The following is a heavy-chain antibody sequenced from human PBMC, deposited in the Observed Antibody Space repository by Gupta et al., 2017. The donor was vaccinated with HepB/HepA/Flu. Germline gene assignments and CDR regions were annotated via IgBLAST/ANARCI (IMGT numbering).Heavy chain of an antibody. CDR2: IYDSGST. J-gene: IGHJ2*01. Sequence: QVQLQESGPGLVTPSQTLSLTCTVSGGSLSSGGYYWSWIRQHPGKGLEWIGYIYDSGSTYYNPSLKSRVTISVDTSKNQFSLKLSSVTAADTAVYYCARTRIAVAGNLYFDLWGRGTLVTVSS. V-gene: IGHV4-31*03. CDR3: ARTRIAVAGNLYFDL. CDR1: GGSLSSGGYY. D-gene: IGHD6-19*01.